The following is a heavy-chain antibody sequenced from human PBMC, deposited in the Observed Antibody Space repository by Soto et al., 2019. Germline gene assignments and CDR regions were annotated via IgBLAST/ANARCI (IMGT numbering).Heavy chain of an antibody. V-gene: IGHV4-59*01. CDR3: ARGGYNWNDVTDY. Sequence: SETLSLTCAVSGGSISSYYWSWIRPPPGKGLEWIGYIYYRGSTNYNPSLKSRVTISVDTSKNQFSLKLSSVTAADTAVYYCARGGYNWNDVTDYWGQGTLVTVSS. D-gene: IGHD1-20*01. J-gene: IGHJ4*02. CDR1: GGSISSYY. CDR2: IYYRGST.